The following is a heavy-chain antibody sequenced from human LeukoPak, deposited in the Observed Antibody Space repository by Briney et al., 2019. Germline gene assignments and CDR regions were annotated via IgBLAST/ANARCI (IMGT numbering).Heavy chain of an antibody. CDR1: GYPFTGHY. J-gene: IGHJ4*02. D-gene: IGHD4-23*01. V-gene: IGHV1-2*02. CDR3: ARMTTVVTLPFDY. Sequence: ASVKVSCKASGYPFTGHYMHWVRQAPGQGLEWMGWINPNSGGTNYAQKFQGRVTMTRDTSISTAYMELSRLRSDDTAVYYCARMTTVVTLPFDYWGQGTLVTVSS. CDR2: INPNSGGT.